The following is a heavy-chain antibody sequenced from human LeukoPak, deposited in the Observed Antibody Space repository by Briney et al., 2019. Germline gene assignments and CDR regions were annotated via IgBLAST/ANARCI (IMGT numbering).Heavy chain of an antibody. Sequence: TSETLSLTCTVSGGSISSYYWSWIRQPPGKGLEWIGYIYDSGSTNYNPSLKSRVTISVDTSKNQFSLKLSSVTAADTAVFYCASLTTADAFDIWGQGTMVTVSS. CDR2: IYDSGST. CDR1: GGSISSYY. J-gene: IGHJ3*02. CDR3: ASLTTADAFDI. V-gene: IGHV4-59*01. D-gene: IGHD3-22*01.